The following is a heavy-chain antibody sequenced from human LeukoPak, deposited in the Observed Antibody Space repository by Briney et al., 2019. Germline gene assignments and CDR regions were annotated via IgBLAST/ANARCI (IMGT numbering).Heavy chain of an antibody. J-gene: IGHJ4*02. CDR1: GFTFSSYA. D-gene: IGHD6-19*01. Sequence: PGGSLRLSCAASGFTFSSYAMSWVRQAPGKGLEWVSAISGSGGSTYYADSVKGRFTISRDNSKNTLYVQMNSLRAEDTAVYYCAKVGGPSSDWYRVGGYYFDYWGQGTLVTVSS. V-gene: IGHV3-23*01. CDR2: ISGSGGST. CDR3: AKVGGPSSDWYRVGGYYFDY.